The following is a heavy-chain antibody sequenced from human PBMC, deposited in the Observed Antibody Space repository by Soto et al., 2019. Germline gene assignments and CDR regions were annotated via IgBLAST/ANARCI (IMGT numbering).Heavy chain of an antibody. V-gene: IGHV3-23*01. J-gene: IGHJ3*02. CDR1: GVTFSSYA. Sequence: EVQLLESGGGLVQPGGSLRLSCAASGVTFSSYAMSCVHQAPGKGLEWVSAISGSGGSTYYADSAKGRFTISRDNSKNTLYLQMNSLRAEDTAVYYCAKDPLRSSRSDAFDIWGQGTMVTVSS. D-gene: IGHD6-13*01. CDR2: ISGSGGST. CDR3: AKDPLRSSRSDAFDI.